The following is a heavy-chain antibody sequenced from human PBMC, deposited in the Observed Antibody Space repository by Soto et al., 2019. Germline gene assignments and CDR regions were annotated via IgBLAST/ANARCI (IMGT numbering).Heavy chain of an antibody. CDR1: GYTFTSYG. Sequence: QVHLVQSGAEVKKPGASVKVSCKASGYTFTSYGISWVRQAPGQGLEWMGWISGYNGNTFYAQKFQDRVIMTTDTSTNTAYMELRSLRSDDTAVYYCARAWSDFGVVPAAALARWGQGTLVTVSS. CDR3: ARAWSDFGVVPAAALAR. D-gene: IGHD2-2*01. CDR2: ISGYNGNT. V-gene: IGHV1-18*01. J-gene: IGHJ4*02.